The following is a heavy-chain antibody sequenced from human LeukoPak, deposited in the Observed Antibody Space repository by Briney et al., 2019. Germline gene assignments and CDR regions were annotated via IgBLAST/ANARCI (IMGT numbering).Heavy chain of an antibody. CDR2: IYSGGST. Sequence: GGSLRLSCAASGFTVSSNYMSWVRQAPGKGLEWVSVIYSGGSTYYADSVKGRFTISRDNSKNTLYLQMNSLRAGDTAVYYCATGSYSSSWYRGFDYWGQGTLVTVSS. J-gene: IGHJ4*02. CDR1: GFTVSSNY. CDR3: ATGSYSSSWYRGFDY. V-gene: IGHV3-53*01. D-gene: IGHD6-13*01.